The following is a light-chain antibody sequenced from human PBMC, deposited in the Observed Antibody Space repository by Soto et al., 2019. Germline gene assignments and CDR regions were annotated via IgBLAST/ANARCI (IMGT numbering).Light chain of an antibody. J-gene: IGKJ4*01. Sequence: DIQMTQSPSTLSASVGDRVTITCRASQSISSWLAWYQQKPGKAPKLLIYKKTNLESGVPSRFSGSGSGTEFSLTISSLQPYDFATYYCQQYKSFSLTFGGGTRVEVK. CDR3: QQYKSFSLT. V-gene: IGKV1-5*03. CDR2: KKT. CDR1: QSISSW.